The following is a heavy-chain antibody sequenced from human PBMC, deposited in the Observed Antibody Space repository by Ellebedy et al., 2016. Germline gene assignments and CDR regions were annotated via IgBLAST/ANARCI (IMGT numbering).Heavy chain of an antibody. CDR3: ARGLSGSAFDY. D-gene: IGHD3-22*01. Sequence: SGPTLVKPTQTLTLTCTFSGFSLGTSTSKVCVNWIRQPPGKALEWLALLDWDDDKYYSTSLKTRLTISKDTSKNQVVLTLTNMDPVDTATYYCARGLSGSAFDYWGQGSLVTVSS. CDR1: GFSLGTSTSKVC. V-gene: IGHV2-70*01. J-gene: IGHJ4*02. CDR2: LDWDDDK.